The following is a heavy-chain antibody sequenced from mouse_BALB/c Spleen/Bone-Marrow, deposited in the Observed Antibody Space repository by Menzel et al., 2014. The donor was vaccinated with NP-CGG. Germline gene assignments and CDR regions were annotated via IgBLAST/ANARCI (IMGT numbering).Heavy chain of an antibody. D-gene: IGHD2-14*01. CDR3: ARYYRYDGFAC. CDR2: INPSTGYT. CDR1: GYTFTSYW. V-gene: IGHV1-7*01. J-gene: IGHJ3*01. Sequence: QVQLQQSGAELAKPGASVKMSCKASGYTFTSYWMHWVKQRPGQGLEWIGYINPSTGYTEYNQKFKDKAALTADKSSSTAYMQLSSLTSEDSAVYYCARYYRYDGFACWGQGTLVTVSA.